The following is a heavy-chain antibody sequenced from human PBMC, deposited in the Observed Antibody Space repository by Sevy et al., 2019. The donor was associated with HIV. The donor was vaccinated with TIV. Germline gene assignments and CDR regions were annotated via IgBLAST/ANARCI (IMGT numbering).Heavy chain of an antibody. CDR1: GFTFDDYA. CDR2: ISWSSGSI. V-gene: IGHV3-9*01. D-gene: IGHD2-15*01. Sequence: GGSLRLSCAVSGFTFDDYAMHWVRQAPGKGLEWVSGISWSSGSIGCADSVKGRFTISRDNAKNSLYLQMNSLRAEDTALYYCAKDISGCSGGSCYYFDYWGQGALVTVSS. CDR3: AKDISGCSGGSCYYFDY. J-gene: IGHJ4*02.